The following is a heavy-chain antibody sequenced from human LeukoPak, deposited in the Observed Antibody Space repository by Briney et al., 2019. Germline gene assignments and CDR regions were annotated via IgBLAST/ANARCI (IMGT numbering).Heavy chain of an antibody. D-gene: IGHD6-13*01. CDR1: GGSISSYY. V-gene: IGHV4-59*01. CDR2: IYYTGIT. Sequence: SETLSLTCTVSGGSISSYYWSWIRQPPGKGLEYIGYIYYTGITNYNPSLKSRVTISVDTSKNQFSLKLSSVTAADTAVYYCARGARFSSWQGPYMDVWGKGTTVTISS. CDR3: ARGARFSSWQGPYMDV. J-gene: IGHJ6*03.